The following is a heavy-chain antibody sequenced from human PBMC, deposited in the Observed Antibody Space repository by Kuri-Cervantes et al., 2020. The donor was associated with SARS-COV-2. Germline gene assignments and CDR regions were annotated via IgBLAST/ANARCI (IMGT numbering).Heavy chain of an antibody. V-gene: IGHV4-39*01. Sequence: GSLRLSCTVSGGSISSSSYYWGWIRQPPGKGLEWIGSIYYSGSTYYNPSLKSRVTISVDTSKNQFSLKLSSVTAADTAVYYCARGVGYCSGGSCYYYFDYWGQGTLVTVSS. CDR3: ARGVGYCSGGSCYYYFDY. CDR2: IYYSGST. D-gene: IGHD2-15*01. CDR1: GGSISSSSYY. J-gene: IGHJ4*02.